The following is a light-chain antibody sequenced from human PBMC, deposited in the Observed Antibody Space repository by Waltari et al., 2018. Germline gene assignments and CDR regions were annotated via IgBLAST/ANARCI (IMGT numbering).Light chain of an antibody. Sequence: EIVLTQSPGTLSLSQGERATLSCRASQNGGTYLAWYQQKPGQAPRLLIYHASSRATGIPDRFSGSGSGTDFSLTISRLEPEDFAVYYCQNHERLPAMFGQGTNVEIK. V-gene: IGKV3-20*01. CDR2: HAS. CDR3: QNHERLPAM. J-gene: IGKJ1*01. CDR1: QNGGTY.